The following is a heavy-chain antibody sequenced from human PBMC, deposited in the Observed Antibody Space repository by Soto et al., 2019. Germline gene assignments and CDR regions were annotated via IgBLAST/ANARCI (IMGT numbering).Heavy chain of an antibody. CDR2: VKSDGSIT. CDR1: GFDFTNSW. CDR3: TRDQRYSSAV. J-gene: IGHJ4*02. D-gene: IGHD5-18*01. V-gene: IGHV3-74*01. Sequence: EVQLVESGGGLVQPGGSLRLSCAASGFDFTNSWMHWVRQAPGKGLVWVSHVKSDGSITTYADSVKGRFTISRDNAKNTVYLQMNSLRVEDTAVYYCTRDQRYSSAVWGQGTLVTVSS.